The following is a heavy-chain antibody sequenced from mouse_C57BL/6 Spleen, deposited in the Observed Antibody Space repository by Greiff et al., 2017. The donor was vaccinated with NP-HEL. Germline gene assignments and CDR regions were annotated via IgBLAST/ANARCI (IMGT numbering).Heavy chain of an antibody. J-gene: IGHJ4*01. V-gene: IGHV1-26*01. CDR2: INPNNGGT. CDR1: GYTFTDYY. Sequence: EVQLHQSGPELVKPGASVKISCKASGYTFTDYYMNWVKQSHGKSLEWIGDINPNNGGTSYNQKFKGKATLTVDKSSSTAYMELRSLTSEDSAVYYCARNAYAMDYWGQGTSVTVSS. CDR3: ARNAYAMDY.